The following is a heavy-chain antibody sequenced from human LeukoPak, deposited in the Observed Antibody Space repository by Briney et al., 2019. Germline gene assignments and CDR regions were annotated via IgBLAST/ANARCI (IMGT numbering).Heavy chain of an antibody. Sequence: PSETLSLTCTIPRGSISTYYWSWIRQPPGKGLEWIGDISTGGGTNYNPSLKSRVTISVDTSKNQFSLNLSSVTAADTAVYYCARRRTTGTTGYFDYWGQGSLVTVSS. V-gene: IGHV4-4*09. CDR2: ISTGGGT. CDR3: ARRRTTGTTGYFDY. D-gene: IGHD1-1*01. CDR1: RGSISTYY. J-gene: IGHJ4*02.